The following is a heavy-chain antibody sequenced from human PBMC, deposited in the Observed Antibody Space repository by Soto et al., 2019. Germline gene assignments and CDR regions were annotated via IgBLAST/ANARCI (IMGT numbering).Heavy chain of an antibody. CDR1: GGSFSTYA. J-gene: IGHJ4*01. CDR2: IIPLFGTE. D-gene: IGHD3-3*01. V-gene: IGHV1-69*06. Sequence: QVHLVQSGAEVKKPGSSVKVSCKASGGSFSTYAINWLRQAPGLGLEWMGGIIPLFGTENYAQNFQDRFTFTADKSTTTAYMEVRRLTSEDTAVYYCATGFWSGPIAHYFDYWGQGTLVTVSS. CDR3: ATGFWSGPIAHYFDY.